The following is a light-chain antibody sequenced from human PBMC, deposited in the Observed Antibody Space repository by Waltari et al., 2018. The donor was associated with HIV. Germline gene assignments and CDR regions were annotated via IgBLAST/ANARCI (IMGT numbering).Light chain of an antibody. CDR1: SSNIGSNY. CDR2: RNN. Sequence: QSVLTQPPSASGTPGQRVTISCSGSSSNIGSNYVYWYQQLPGTAPKLLIYRNNQRPSGVPDRFSGSMSVTSASLAISGLRSEDETNYYCAAWDDSLSGLVFGGGTKLTVL. V-gene: IGLV1-47*01. J-gene: IGLJ3*02. CDR3: AAWDDSLSGLV.